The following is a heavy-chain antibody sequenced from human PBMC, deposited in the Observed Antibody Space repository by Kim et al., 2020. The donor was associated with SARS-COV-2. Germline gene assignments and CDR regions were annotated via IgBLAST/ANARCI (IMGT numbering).Heavy chain of an antibody. CDR1: GGSISSYY. CDR2: IYYSGST. Sequence: SETLSLTCTVSGGSISSYYWSWIRQPPGKGLEWIGYIYYSGSTNYNPSLKSRVTISVDTSKNQFSLKLSSVTAADTAVYYCARLRWGEGVSYYYGMDVWGQGTTVTVSS. V-gene: IGHV4-59*08. CDR3: ARLRWGEGVSYYYGMDV. D-gene: IGHD3-16*01. J-gene: IGHJ6*02.